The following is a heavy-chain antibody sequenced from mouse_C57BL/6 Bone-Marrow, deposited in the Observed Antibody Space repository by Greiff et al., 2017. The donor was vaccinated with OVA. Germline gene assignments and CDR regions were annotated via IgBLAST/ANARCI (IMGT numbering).Heavy chain of an antibody. Sequence: EVKLVESGGGLVQPGESLKLSCESNEYEFPSHDMSWVRKTPEKRLELVAAINSDGGSTYYPETMERRFIISRDNTKKTLYLQMSSLRSEDTALYYCASVLVTTVVVFDYWGQGTTLTVSS. V-gene: IGHV5-2*01. CDR3: ASVLVTTVVVFDY. CDR2: INSDGGST. J-gene: IGHJ2*01. CDR1: EYEFPSHD. D-gene: IGHD1-1*01.